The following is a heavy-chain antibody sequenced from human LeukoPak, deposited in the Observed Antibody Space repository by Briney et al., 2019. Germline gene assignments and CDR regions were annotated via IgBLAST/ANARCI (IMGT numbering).Heavy chain of an antibody. CDR3: ARSSSGSYALVDY. CDR1: GDSFTNHW. Sequence: GESLKISCKGSGDSFTNHWIGWVRQMPGKGLEWMGIIYPGDSDTRYSPSFQGQVTISADKSISTAYLQWSSLKASDTAMYYCARSSSGSYALVDYWGQGTLVTVSS. V-gene: IGHV5-51*01. J-gene: IGHJ4*02. D-gene: IGHD3-16*01. CDR2: IYPGDSDT.